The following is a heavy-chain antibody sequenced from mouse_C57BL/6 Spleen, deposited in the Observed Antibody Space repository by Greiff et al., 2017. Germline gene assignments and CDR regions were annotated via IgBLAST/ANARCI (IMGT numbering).Heavy chain of an antibody. CDR1: GFTFSDYY. V-gene: IGHV5-16*01. D-gene: IGHD2-5*01. CDR2: INYDGSST. CDR3: ARDLIGSNYWYFDV. J-gene: IGHJ1*03. Sequence: EVMLVESEGGLVQPGSSMKLSCTASGFTFSDYYMAWVRQVPEKGLEWVANINYDGSSTYYLDSLKSRFIISRDNAKNILYLQMSSLKSEDTATYYCARDLIGSNYWYFDVWGTGTTVTVSS.